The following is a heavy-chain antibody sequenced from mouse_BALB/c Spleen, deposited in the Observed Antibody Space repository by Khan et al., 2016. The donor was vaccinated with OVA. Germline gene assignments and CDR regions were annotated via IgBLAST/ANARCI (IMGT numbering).Heavy chain of an antibody. D-gene: IGHD6-1*01. CDR3: TEDLFLYYFDY. CDR2: ISSGGFT. CDR1: GFTFSSYA. V-gene: IGHV5-6-5*01. J-gene: IGHJ2*01. Sequence: EVELVESGGGLVKPGGSLKLSCAASGFTFSSYAMSWVRQTPETRLEWVASISSGGFTYYPDSVKGRFTISRDNARAILYLQMSRLRSEDTAIYYCTEDLFLYYFDYWGQGTTLTVSS.